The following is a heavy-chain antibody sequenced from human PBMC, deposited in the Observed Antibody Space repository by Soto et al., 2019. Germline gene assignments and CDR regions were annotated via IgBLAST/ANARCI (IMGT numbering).Heavy chain of an antibody. V-gene: IGHV3-21*01. D-gene: IGHD1-26*01. CDR1: GFTFSSYS. CDR3: ARVPYGGSYWWEFDY. CDR2: IFISSSYI. J-gene: IGHJ4*01. Sequence: GGSLRLSCAASGFTFSSYSMNWVRQAPGKGLEWVSSIFISSSYIYYADSVKGRFTISRDNAKNSLYLQMNSLGADDTAVYYCARVPYGGSYWWEFDYWGHGTLVTVSS.